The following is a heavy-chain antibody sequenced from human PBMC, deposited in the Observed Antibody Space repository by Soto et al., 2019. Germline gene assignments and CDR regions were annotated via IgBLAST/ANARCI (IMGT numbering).Heavy chain of an antibody. D-gene: IGHD2-15*01. CDR3: ARDRGGYHYYGMDV. J-gene: IGHJ6*02. CDR1: GYTFTGYY. Sequence: ASVKVSCKASGYTFTGYYMHWVRQAPGQGLEWMGWINPNSGGTNYAQKFQGWVTMTRDTSISTAYMELSRLRSDDTAVYYCARDRGGYHYYGMDVWGQGTTVTVSS. CDR2: INPNSGGT. V-gene: IGHV1-2*04.